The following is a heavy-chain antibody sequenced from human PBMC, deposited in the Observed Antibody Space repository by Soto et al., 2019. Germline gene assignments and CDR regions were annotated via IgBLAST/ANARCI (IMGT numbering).Heavy chain of an antibody. D-gene: IGHD2-15*01. J-gene: IGHJ4*02. CDR2: ISSSGSTI. CDR1: GFTFSSYE. Sequence: RGSLRLSCAASGFTFSSYEMNWVRQAPGKGLEWVSYISSSGSTIYYADSVKGRFTISRDNAKNSLYLQMNSLRAEDTAVYYCARVAGYSGSYCSGGSCYLGYWGQGTLVTVSS. CDR3: ARVAGYSGSYCSGGSCYLGY. V-gene: IGHV3-48*03.